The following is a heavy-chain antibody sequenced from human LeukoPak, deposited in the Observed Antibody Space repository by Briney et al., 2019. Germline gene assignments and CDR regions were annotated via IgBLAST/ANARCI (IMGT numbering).Heavy chain of an antibody. V-gene: IGHV3-30*18. CDR1: GFTFSSYG. CDR2: ISYDGSNK. CDR3: AKGVRVVTPRSYWYFDL. D-gene: IGHD4-23*01. Sequence: GGSLRLSCAASGFTFSSYGMHWVRQAPGKGLEWVAVISYDGSNKYYADSVKGRFTISRDNSKNTLYLQMNSLRAEDTAVYYCAKGVRVVTPRSYWYFDLWGRGTLVTVSS. J-gene: IGHJ2*01.